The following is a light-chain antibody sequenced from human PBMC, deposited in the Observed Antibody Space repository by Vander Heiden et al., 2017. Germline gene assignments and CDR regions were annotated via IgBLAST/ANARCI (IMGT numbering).Light chain of an antibody. Sequence: QSVLTQPPSVSGAPGQRVPISCTGSSSNIGAGLDIHWYRHLPGTAPKLLIYGNFKRPSGVPDRFSGSKSGTSASLAVTGLQAEDEADYYCQSYDNSLKSVVFGGGTKLTVL. J-gene: IGLJ2*01. CDR2: GNF. CDR1: SSNIGAGLD. V-gene: IGLV1-40*01. CDR3: QSYDNSLKSVV.